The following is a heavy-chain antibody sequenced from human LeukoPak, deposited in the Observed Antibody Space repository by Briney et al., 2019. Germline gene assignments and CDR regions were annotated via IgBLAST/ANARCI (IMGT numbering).Heavy chain of an antibody. CDR1: GFSLSDQH. J-gene: IGHJ4*02. Sequence: PGGSLRLSCAASGFSLSDQHMSWLRQVPGKGLEWLAYISRDGNIIVYADSVKGRFTISRDNAKQSVYLEMKSLRPEDTAVYYCARYVLLMDYWGQGTLATVSS. D-gene: IGHD3-16*01. CDR2: ISRDGNII. V-gene: IGHV3-11*01. CDR3: ARYVLLMDY.